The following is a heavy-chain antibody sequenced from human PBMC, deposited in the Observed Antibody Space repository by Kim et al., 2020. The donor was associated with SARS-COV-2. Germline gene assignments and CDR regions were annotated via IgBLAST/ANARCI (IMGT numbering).Heavy chain of an antibody. Sequence: SETLSLTCSVSSGSINNYYWSWIRQPPGKGLEWIGYIYYTGSTNYNPSLKSRVTISVDTSKNQFSLRLSSVTAADTAVYYCARHATSSGSYSHLYYFDYWGQGTLVTVSS. V-gene: IGHV4-59*08. CDR2: IYYTGST. CDR1: SGSINNYY. D-gene: IGHD1-26*01. CDR3: ARHATSSGSYSHLYYFDY. J-gene: IGHJ4*02.